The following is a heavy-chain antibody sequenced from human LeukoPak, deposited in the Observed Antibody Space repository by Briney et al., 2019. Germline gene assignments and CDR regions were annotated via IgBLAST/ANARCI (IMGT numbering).Heavy chain of an antibody. V-gene: IGHV3-48*01. D-gene: IGHD3-16*02. CDR3: ARGDDYVWGSYRPGPFDY. CDR1: GFTFSSYS. J-gene: IGHJ4*02. Sequence: PGGSLRLSCAASGFTFSSYSMNWVRQAPGKGLEWVSSISSSSSTIYYADSVKGRFTISRDNAKNSLYLQMNSLRAEDTAVYYCARGDDYVWGSYRPGPFDYWGQGTLVTVSS. CDR2: ISSSSSTI.